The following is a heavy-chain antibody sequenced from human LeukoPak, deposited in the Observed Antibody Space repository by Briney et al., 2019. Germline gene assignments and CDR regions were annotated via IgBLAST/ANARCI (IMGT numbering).Heavy chain of an antibody. CDR2: FFAIGST. V-gene: IGHV4-38-2*01. Sequence: SGTLSLTCAVSGYSISSGYYWGWIRQPPGKGLEWFGRFFAIGSTYYNRSLKSRANISVDTSKNQFSLKLSSVTAADTAVYYCARTNYYGSGSYYNVGFDYWGQGTLVTVSS. CDR3: ARTNYYGSGSYYNVGFDY. CDR1: GYSISSGYY. J-gene: IGHJ4*02. D-gene: IGHD3-10*01.